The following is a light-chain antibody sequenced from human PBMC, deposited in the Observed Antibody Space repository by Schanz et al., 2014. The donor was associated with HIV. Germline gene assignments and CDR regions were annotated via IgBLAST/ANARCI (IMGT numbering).Light chain of an antibody. J-gene: IGLJ2*01. CDR3: CSYAGSSTVV. CDR1: SSDVGAYNY. Sequence: QSALTQPPSASGSPGQSVTISCTGTSSDVGAYNYVSWYQQHPGKAPKLLIYEVSEWPSGVPDRFSGSRSGNTASLTVSGLQAEDEADYYCCSYAGSSTVVFGRGTKLTVL. V-gene: IGLV2-8*01. CDR2: EVS.